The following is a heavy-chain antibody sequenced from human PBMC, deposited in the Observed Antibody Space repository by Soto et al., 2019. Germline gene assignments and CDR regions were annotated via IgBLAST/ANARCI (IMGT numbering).Heavy chain of an antibody. CDR2: ISGSGGST. J-gene: IGHJ4*02. CDR3: ATSRHCSSTSCYGAFDY. V-gene: IGHV3-23*01. Sequence: EVQLLESGGGLVQPGGSLRLSCAASGFTFSSYAMSWVRQAPGKGLEWVSAISGSGGSTYYADSVKGRFTISRDNSKNTRYLQMNSLRAEDTAVYYCATSRHCSSTSCYGAFDYWGQGTLVTVSS. D-gene: IGHD2-2*01. CDR1: GFTFSSYA.